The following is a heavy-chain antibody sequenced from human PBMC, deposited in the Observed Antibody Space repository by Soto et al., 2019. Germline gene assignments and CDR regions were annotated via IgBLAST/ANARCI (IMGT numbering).Heavy chain of an antibody. CDR2: IKPDGSEK. D-gene: IGHD4-4*01. J-gene: IGHJ4*02. CDR1: GFTFSSYW. V-gene: IGHV3-7*01. Sequence: PGGSLRLSCAASGFTFSSYWMSWVRQAPGKGLEWVANIKPDGSEKYYVDSVKGRFTISRDNAKNSLYLQTNSLRAEDTAVYFCASSAYSKNGYWGQGTLVTSPQ. CDR3: ASSAYSKNGY.